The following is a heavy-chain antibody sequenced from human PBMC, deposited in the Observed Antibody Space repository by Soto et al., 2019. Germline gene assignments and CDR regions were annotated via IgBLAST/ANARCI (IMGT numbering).Heavy chain of an antibody. CDR3: ARLIFGVVTPRFYYYYYGMDV. D-gene: IGHD3-3*01. Sequence: SWSLALSSAVYWGCLSGYYWGWIRQPPGKGLEWIGEINHSGSTNYNPSLKSRVTISVDTSKNQFSLKLSSVTAADTAVYYCARLIFGVVTPRFYYYYYGMDVWGQGTTVTVSS. V-gene: IGHV4-34*01. CDR2: INHSGST. J-gene: IGHJ6*02. CDR1: WGCLSGYY.